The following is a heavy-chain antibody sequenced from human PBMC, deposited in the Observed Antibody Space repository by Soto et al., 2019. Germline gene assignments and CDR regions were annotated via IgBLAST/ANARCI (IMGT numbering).Heavy chain of an antibody. CDR3: AKDPSSGFAMENYFDY. CDR1: GFTFSSYA. J-gene: IGHJ4*02. CDR2: ISGSRTST. Sequence: EVQLSGSGGGLVQPGGSLRLSCEASGFTFSSYAMSWVRQAPGKGLEWVSAISGSRTSTYYADSVKGRFTIARDNSKNTRYLQMNSLRAEDTAVYYCAKDPSSGFAMENYFDYWGQGTLVPVSS. V-gene: IGHV3-23*01. D-gene: IGHD3-10*01.